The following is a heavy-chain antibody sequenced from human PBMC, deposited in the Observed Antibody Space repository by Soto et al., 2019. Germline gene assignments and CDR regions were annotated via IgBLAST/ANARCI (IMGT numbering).Heavy chain of an antibody. CDR3: AGVTAAGTYYYYYYMDV. Sequence: QVQLVESGGGLVKPGGSLRLSCAASGFTFSDYYMSWIRQAPGKGLEWVSYISSSGSTIYYADSVKGRVTISRDNAKNSRSLQMNSRRAEDTAVYYCAGVTAAGTYYYYYYMDVWGKGTTVTVSS. J-gene: IGHJ6*03. CDR2: ISSSGSTI. D-gene: IGHD6-13*01. CDR1: GFTFSDYY. V-gene: IGHV3-11*01.